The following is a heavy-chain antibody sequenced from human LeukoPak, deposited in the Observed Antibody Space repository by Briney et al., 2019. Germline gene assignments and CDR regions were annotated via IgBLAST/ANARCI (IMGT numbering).Heavy chain of an antibody. D-gene: IGHD2-15*01. J-gene: IGHJ4*02. V-gene: IGHV4-30-2*01. CDR2: IYHSGST. Sequence: SETLSLTCAVSGGSISSGGYSWSWIRQPPGKGLEWIGYIYHSGSTYYNPSLKSRVTISVDTSKNQFSLKLSSVTAADTAVYYCAREIRAATPDFDYWGQGTLVTVSS. CDR3: AREIRAATPDFDY. CDR1: GGSISSGGYS.